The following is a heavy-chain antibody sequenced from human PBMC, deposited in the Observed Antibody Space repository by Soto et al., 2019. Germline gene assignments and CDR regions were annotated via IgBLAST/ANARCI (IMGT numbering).Heavy chain of an antibody. J-gene: IGHJ4*02. V-gene: IGHV3-74*01. D-gene: IGHD3-10*01. Sequence: PGGSLRLSCAASGFTFSSYAMSWVRQAPGKGLEWVSRINTDGSSTSCADSVKDRFTISRDNAKNTLYLQMNSLRAEDTAVYYCARAGSFRFDYWGQGTLVTVSS. CDR2: INTDGSST. CDR3: ARAGSFRFDY. CDR1: GFTFSSYA.